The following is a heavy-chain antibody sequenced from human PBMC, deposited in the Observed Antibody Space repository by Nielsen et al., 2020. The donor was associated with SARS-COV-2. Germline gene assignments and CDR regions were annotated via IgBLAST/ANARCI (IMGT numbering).Heavy chain of an antibody. Sequence: ASVKVSCKTSGYTFTRHYIHWVRQAPGQGLEWMGIIKPSGDSTMYAQKFQGRVTMSRDTSTSTVYMELSSLRSEDTAVYYCARDRSSGSSDWFDPWGQGTLVTVSS. D-gene: IGHD1-26*01. CDR3: ARDRSSGSSDWFDP. CDR1: GYTFTRHY. J-gene: IGHJ5*02. CDR2: IKPSGDST. V-gene: IGHV1-46*01.